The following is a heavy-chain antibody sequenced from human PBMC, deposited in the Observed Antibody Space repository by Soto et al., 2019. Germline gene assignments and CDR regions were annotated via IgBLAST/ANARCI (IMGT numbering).Heavy chain of an antibody. J-gene: IGHJ5*02. CDR2: IDPSGTT. D-gene: IGHD3-3*01. CDR3: ARKGWRFGVVPRGGLAP. CDR1: GGSINSSNR. V-gene: IGHV4-4*02. Sequence: SETLSFTCAVSGGSINSSNRCTWVRQTPGQGQEWIGEIDPSGTTNYIPSLKTRVTISLDKSTNQFSLRLTSVTAADTAVDYCARKGWRFGVVPRGGLAPWGQGSLVTVSS.